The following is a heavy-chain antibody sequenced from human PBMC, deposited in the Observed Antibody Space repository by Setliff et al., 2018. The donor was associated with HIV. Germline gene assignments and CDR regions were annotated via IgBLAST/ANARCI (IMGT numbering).Heavy chain of an antibody. CDR2: INAGNGNT. CDR3: ARDPTVVMSYYYYGMDV. V-gene: IGHV1-3*01. Sequence: EASVKVSCKASGGTFSSYAISWVRQAPGQGLEWMGWINAGNGNTKYSQKFQGRVTITRDTSASTAYMELSSLRSEDTAVYYCARDPTVVMSYYYYGMDVWGQGTTVTVSS. D-gene: IGHD2-15*01. J-gene: IGHJ6*02. CDR1: GGTFSSYA.